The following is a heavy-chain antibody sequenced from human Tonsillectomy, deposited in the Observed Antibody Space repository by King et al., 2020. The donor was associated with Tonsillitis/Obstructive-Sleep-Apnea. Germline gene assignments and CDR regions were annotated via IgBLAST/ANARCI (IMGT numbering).Heavy chain of an antibody. CDR2: MYYSGST. D-gene: IGHD3-22*01. CDR1: GGSISSSTYY. Sequence: QLQESGPGLVKPSETLSLTCTVSGGSISSSTYYWGWIRQPPGKGLEWIGSMYYSGSTYYNPSLKSRVTISVDTSKNQFSLKLSSVTAADTAVYYCAITMIVVVTGNYFDYGGQGTLVTVSS. CDR3: AITMIVVVTGNYFDY. V-gene: IGHV4-39*01. J-gene: IGHJ4*02.